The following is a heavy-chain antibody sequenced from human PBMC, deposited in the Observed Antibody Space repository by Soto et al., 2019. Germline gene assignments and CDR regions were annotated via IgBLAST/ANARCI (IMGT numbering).Heavy chain of an antibody. CDR3: AHRVLRTAFALVTTTAIYFDF. V-gene: IGHV2-5*02. CDR2: IYWDDDK. J-gene: IGHJ4*02. Sequence: QITLNESGPTQVKPRQTLTLTCTFSGFSLTTSGVGVGWIRQSPGKAPEWLALIYWDDDKRYSPSLKSRLTITKDTSKNQGVLTMADLDPADTATYSCAHRVLRTAFALVTTTAIYFDFWGQGTPVAVSS. D-gene: IGHD3-3*01. CDR1: GFSLTTSGVG.